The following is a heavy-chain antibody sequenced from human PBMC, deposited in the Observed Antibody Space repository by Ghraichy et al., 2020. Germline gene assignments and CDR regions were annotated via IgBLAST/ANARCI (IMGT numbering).Heavy chain of an antibody. Sequence: GASLRLSCTVSGFTFSKYGMNWVRQAPGKGLEWVSGISDSGDTTYYADSVKGRFTTSRDNSKNTLYVQMSSLRAEETAVYYCAKGYSGYSSASDYWGQGTLVTVSS. CDR1: GFTFSKYG. CDR3: AKGYSGYSSASDY. D-gene: IGHD6-6*01. J-gene: IGHJ4*02. CDR2: ISDSGDTT. V-gene: IGHV3-23*01.